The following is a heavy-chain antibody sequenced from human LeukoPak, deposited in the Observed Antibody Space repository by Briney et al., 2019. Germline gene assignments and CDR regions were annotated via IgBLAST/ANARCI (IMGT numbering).Heavy chain of an antibody. D-gene: IGHD6-19*01. CDR1: GGSISSYY. V-gene: IGHV4-59*01. Sequence: KPSETLSLTCTVSGGSISSYYWSWIRQPPGKGLEWIGYIYYSGSTNYNPSLKSRVTISVDTSKSQFSLKLSSVTAADTAVYYCARVYSSGWYYYWGQGTLVTVSS. CDR3: ARVYSSGWYYY. CDR2: IYYSGST. J-gene: IGHJ4*02.